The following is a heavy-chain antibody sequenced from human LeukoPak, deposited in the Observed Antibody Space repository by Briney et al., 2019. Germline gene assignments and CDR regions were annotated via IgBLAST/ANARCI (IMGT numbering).Heavy chain of an antibody. CDR3: ARGLPTASYYYMDV. D-gene: IGHD2-2*01. V-gene: IGHV1-2*06. J-gene: IGHJ6*03. Sequence: ASVKVSCRTSRSTFTDYYMHWLRQAPGQGLEWMGRINPNSGGTNYAQNFQGRVTMTRDTSITTAYMELSRLRSDDTAVYYCARGLPTASYYYMDVWGKGTTVTVSS. CDR2: INPNSGGT. CDR1: RSTFTDYY.